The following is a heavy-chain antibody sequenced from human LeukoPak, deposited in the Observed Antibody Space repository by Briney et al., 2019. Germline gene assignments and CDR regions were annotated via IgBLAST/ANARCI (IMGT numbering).Heavy chain of an antibody. CDR2: IRSRGNYV. V-gene: IGHV3-21*01. J-gene: IGHJ4*02. Sequence: GGSLRLSCAASGFTFSSFSMTWVRQAPGKGLEWVSSIRSRGNYVYYADAVKGRFTVSRDNARNSLHLQINNLRAEDTAVYFCARDHGDSDYWGQGTLVTVSS. CDR1: GFTFSSFS. D-gene: IGHD4-17*01. CDR3: ARDHGDSDY.